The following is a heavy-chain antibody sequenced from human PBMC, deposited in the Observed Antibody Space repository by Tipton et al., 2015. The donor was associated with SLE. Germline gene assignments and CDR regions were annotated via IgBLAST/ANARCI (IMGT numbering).Heavy chain of an antibody. Sequence: TLSLTCPVSGASISSSTYYWAWIRQSPVKGLEWIGSIYYGRTTYRNPSLKSRVTISVDTSKSQFSLKLTSVTAADTAVYYCARGLVTWRGAIVGVDVWGQGTTVNVSS. D-gene: IGHD2-21*02. CDR1: GASISSSTYY. CDR3: ARGLVTWRGAIVGVDV. J-gene: IGHJ6*01. V-gene: IGHV4-39*07. CDR2: IYYGRTT.